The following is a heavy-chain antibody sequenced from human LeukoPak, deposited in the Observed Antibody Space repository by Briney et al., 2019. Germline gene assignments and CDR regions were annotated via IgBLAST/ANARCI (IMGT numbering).Heavy chain of an antibody. CDR3: ARERYSYGYDWFDP. CDR1: GFTFSSYS. J-gene: IGHJ5*02. D-gene: IGHD5-18*01. CDR2: ISSSSSYI. Sequence: GGSLRLSCAASGFTFSSYSMNWVRQAPGKGLEWVSSISSSSSYIYYADSVKGRFTISRDNAKNSLYLLMNSLRAEDTAVYYCARERYSYGYDWFDPWGQGTLVTVSS. V-gene: IGHV3-21*01.